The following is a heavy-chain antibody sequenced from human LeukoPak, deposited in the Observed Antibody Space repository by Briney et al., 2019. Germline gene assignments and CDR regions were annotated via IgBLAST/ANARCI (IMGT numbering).Heavy chain of an antibody. J-gene: IGHJ3*02. CDR3: ARDQIVATIRVFDI. D-gene: IGHD5-12*01. V-gene: IGHV4-31*03. Sequence: PSQTLSLTCTVSGCSISSGGYYWGWIRHDPRKGLESSVYSYYSPSTYYHPSLKSRVTISEDTSKNQFSLELSSVTAADTGVYYGARDQIVATIRVFDIWGEGTMVTVSS. CDR2: SYYSPST. CDR1: GCSISSGGYY.